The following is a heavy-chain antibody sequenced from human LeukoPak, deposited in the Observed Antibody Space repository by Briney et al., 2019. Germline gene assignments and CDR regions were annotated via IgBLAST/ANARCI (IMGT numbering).Heavy chain of an antibody. Sequence: GGSLRLSCAASGFTFSSYSMSWVRQAPGKGLEWVSSISSSSSYIYYADSVKGRFTISRDNAKNSLYLQMNSLRAEDTAVYYCARDLFLWGAVVAGQPPDDFDYWGQGTLVTVSS. CDR3: ARDLFLWGAVVAGQPPDDFDY. CDR1: GFTFSSYS. V-gene: IGHV3-21*01. D-gene: IGHD2-2*01. CDR2: ISSSSSYI. J-gene: IGHJ4*02.